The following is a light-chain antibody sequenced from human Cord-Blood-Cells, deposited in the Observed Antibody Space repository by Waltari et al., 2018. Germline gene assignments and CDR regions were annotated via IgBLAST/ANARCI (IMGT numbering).Light chain of an antibody. CDR3: SSYTSSSNVV. V-gene: IGLV2-14*01. J-gene: IGLJ2*01. CDR1: RGDVGGHNS. Sequence: QSALTQPASVSGSPGQPITTTITGARGDVGGHNSVCWYQQPPGKAANLMIYDVSNRPSGVSNRFSGSKSGNTASLTISGLQTEDEADYYCSSYTSSSNVVVGGGTKLTVL. CDR2: DVS.